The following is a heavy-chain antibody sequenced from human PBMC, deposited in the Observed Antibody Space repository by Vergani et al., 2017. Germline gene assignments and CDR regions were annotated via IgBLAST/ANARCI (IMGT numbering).Heavy chain of an antibody. CDR2: ISWNSGAV. Sequence: EVDLVESGGGLAQPGGSLRLSCEASGITFWKFGMHWVRQGPGKGLEWVSGISWNSGAVDYADSVRGRFTISRDNAKNSLFLEMNSLRFEDTAVYFCARSSSPICPCYYMDVWGKGTTVTVSS. J-gene: IGHJ6*03. V-gene: IGHV3-9*01. D-gene: IGHD2-2*01. CDR3: ARSSSPICPCYYMDV. CDR1: GITFWKFG.